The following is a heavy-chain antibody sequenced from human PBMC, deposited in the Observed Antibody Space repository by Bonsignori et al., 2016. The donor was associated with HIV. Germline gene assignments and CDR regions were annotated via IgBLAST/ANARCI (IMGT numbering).Heavy chain of an antibody. J-gene: IGHJ6*03. CDR3: ARGRSSGWSDGTGYYYYHYLDV. CDR2: IEHSGNS. V-gene: IGHV4-34*01. Sequence: WIRQPPGKGLEWIGEIEHSGNSNFNPSLKSRVAISIDTSNNQFSLNLTSVTAADTALYYCARGRSSGWSDGTGYYYYHYLDVWGEGPTVTVSS. D-gene: IGHD3-22*01.